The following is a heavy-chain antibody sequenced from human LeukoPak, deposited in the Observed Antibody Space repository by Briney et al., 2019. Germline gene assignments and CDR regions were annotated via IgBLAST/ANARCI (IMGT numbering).Heavy chain of an antibody. Sequence: LRLSCAASGFTFSNYAMSWVRQAPGKGLEWIGYIYYSGSTYYSPSLKSRVTISVDTSKNQFSLKLSSVTAADTAVYYCARGQPYYYDSSGYSSSGYMDVWGKGTTVTVSS. CDR1: GFTFSNYA. CDR3: ARGQPYYYDSSGYSSSGYMDV. V-gene: IGHV4-30-4*08. J-gene: IGHJ6*03. D-gene: IGHD3-22*01. CDR2: IYYSGST.